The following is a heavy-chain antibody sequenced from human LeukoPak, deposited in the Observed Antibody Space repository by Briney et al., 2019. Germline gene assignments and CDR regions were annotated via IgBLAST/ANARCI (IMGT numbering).Heavy chain of an antibody. D-gene: IGHD5-12*01. CDR1: GGSISNGSYY. CDR3: ARGPKVATLYDY. CDR2: IYTTGNT. Sequence: SETLSLTCTVSGGSISNGSYYWSWIRQPAGKGLEWIGRIYTTGNTNYNPSLKRRLTISVDTSKNPFSLKLSSVTAANTAVYYCARGPKVATLYDYWGQGTLVTVSS. J-gene: IGHJ4*02. V-gene: IGHV4-61*02.